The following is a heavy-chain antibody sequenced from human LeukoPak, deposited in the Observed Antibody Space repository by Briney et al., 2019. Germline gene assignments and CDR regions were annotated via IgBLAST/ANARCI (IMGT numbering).Heavy chain of an antibody. D-gene: IGHD6-19*01. CDR3: ARGTNRGAGNFDY. CDR1: GAPGVSATNFY. Sequence: PSETLSLTCSVSGAPGVSATNFYWSWIRQPPGKGLEWIGYVHSSGSTNSNPSLKTRVTISLDTSNNQFSLKLTSVTAADTAVYYCARGTNRGAGNFDYWGQGTLVTVSS. V-gene: IGHV4-59*02. J-gene: IGHJ4*02. CDR2: VHSSGST.